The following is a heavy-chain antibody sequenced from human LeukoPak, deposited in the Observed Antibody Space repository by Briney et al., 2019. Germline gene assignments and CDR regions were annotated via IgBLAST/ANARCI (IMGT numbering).Heavy chain of an antibody. Sequence: GGSLRLSCAASGFTFSSYAMSWVRQAPGKGLEWGSVISGSGGSTYYADSVKGRFTISRDNSKNSLYLQMNSLRTEDTALYYCAKDIVGPSYCSGGSCYSEWGQGTLVTVSS. CDR2: ISGSGGST. J-gene: IGHJ4*02. CDR1: GFTFSSYA. V-gene: IGHV3-23*01. CDR3: AKDIVGPSYCSGGSCYSE. D-gene: IGHD2-15*01.